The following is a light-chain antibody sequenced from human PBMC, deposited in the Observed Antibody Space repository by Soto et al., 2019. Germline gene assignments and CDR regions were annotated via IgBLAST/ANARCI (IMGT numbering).Light chain of an antibody. Sequence: EVVMTQSPATVSVSPGERTSLSCRASQSVGTNLGWYQQKPGQAPRLLISKTSTRATGVPARFSGSGFGTELTLTITSLQSEDIAVYYCQEYVNWPPAFGGGTKVDVK. CDR2: KTS. J-gene: IGKJ4*01. CDR1: QSVGTN. CDR3: QEYVNWPPA. V-gene: IGKV3-15*01.